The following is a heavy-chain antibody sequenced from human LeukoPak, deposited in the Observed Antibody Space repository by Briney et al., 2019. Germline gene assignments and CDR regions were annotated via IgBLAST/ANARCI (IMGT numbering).Heavy chain of an antibody. CDR1: GFTVSSNY. V-gene: IGHV3-53*01. CDR2: IYSGGST. Sequence: PGGSLRLSCAASGFTVSSNYMSWVRQAPGKGLEWVSVIYSGGSTYYADSVKGRFTISRDNSKNTLYPQMNSLRAEDTAVYYCARDTHDYFDYWGQGTLVTVSS. J-gene: IGHJ4*02. CDR3: ARDTHDYFDY.